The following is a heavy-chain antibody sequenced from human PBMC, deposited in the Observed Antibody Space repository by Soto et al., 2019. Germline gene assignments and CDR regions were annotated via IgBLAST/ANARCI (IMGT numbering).Heavy chain of an antibody. CDR2: ISSSSSYI. CDR3: ARDRDTAMPRGAFDI. CDR1: GFTFNSYS. D-gene: IGHD5-18*01. Sequence: GGSLRLSCAASGFTFNSYSMNWVRQAPGKGLEWVSSISSSSSYIYYADSVKGRFTISRDNAKNSLYLQMNSLRAEDTAVFYCARDRDTAMPRGAFDIWGQGTMVTVSS. J-gene: IGHJ3*02. V-gene: IGHV3-21*01.